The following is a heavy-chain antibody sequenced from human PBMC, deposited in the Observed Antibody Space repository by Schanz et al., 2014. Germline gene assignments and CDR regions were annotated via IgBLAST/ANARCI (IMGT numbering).Heavy chain of an antibody. CDR1: GFTLSNSD. CDR2: IGYLGDT. Sequence: EVQLVESGGGLVQPGGSLRLSYAASGFTLSNSDMHWVRQGTGKGLEWVSTIGYLGDTYYPDSVKGRFTVSRDSGQNSLYLQMNSLRAGDTAVYYCARDGDRFYHNYYMDVWGKGTTVTVSS. CDR3: ARDGDRFYHNYYMDV. J-gene: IGHJ6*03. D-gene: IGHD4-17*01. V-gene: IGHV3-13*01.